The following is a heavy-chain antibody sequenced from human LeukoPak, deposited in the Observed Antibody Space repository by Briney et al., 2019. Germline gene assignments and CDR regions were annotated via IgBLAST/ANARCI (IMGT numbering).Heavy chain of an antibody. J-gene: IGHJ4*02. CDR2: IIGSGGST. Sequence: GGSLRLSCEASGFTFSGYWMHWVRQAAGKGLEWVSSIIGSGGSTFYADSVKGRFTISRDNSKNTLYLQMNSLRAEDTAVYYCAKDRGYSGPGYWGQGTLVTVSS. D-gene: IGHD5-12*01. CDR1: GFTFSGYW. CDR3: AKDRGYSGPGY. V-gene: IGHV3-23*01.